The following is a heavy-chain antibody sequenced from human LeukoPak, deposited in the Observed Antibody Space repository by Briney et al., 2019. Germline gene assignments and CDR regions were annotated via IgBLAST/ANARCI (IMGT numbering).Heavy chain of an antibody. Sequence: PGGSLRLSCAASGVTLSSYSMNWVRQAPGKGLEWVASISGSSRDIYYADSVKGRFTISRDNAKNSLYLQMNSLRTEDTAVYYCAREEVDQAFDIWGQGTMVTVSS. CDR1: GVTLSSYS. D-gene: IGHD2-15*01. CDR2: ISGSSRDI. J-gene: IGHJ3*02. CDR3: AREEVDQAFDI. V-gene: IGHV3-21*01.